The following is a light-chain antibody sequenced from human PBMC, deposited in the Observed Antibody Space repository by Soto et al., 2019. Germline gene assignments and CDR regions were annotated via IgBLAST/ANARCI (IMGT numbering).Light chain of an antibody. J-gene: IGKJ3*01. CDR1: QSVGSN. CDR3: QQYDNLPLT. Sequence: ERVMTQSPATLSLSPWEIATLSCRASQSVGSNLAWYQQKPGQAPRLLIFGASSRATGVPARFSGSGSGTEFTLTINSLQSEDFAVYFCQQYDNLPLTFGPGTKVDIK. V-gene: IGKV3-15*01. CDR2: GAS.